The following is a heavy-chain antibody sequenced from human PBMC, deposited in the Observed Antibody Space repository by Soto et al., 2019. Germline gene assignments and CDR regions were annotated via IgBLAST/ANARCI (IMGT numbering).Heavy chain of an antibody. CDR1: GFTFDVYA. Sequence: VHLVESGGGVVQPGRSLRLSCAASGFTFDVYAMHWVRQAPGKGLEWVSGINYNSGSVGYADSVKGRFTISRDNAKNSLHLLMNSLRAEDTAVYYCAKDISLRGWVYLVVEYWGQGTLVTVSP. V-gene: IGHV3-9*01. CDR2: INYNSGSV. J-gene: IGHJ4*02. CDR3: AKDISLRGWVYLVVEY. D-gene: IGHD6-13*01.